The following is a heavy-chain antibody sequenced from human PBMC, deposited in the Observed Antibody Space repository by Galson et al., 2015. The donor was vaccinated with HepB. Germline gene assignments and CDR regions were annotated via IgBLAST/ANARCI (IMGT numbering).Heavy chain of an antibody. J-gene: IGHJ2*01. CDR2: IIPIFGTA. Sequence: SVKVSCKASGGTFSSYAISWVRQAPGQGLEWMGGIIPIFGTANYAQKFQGRVTITADESTSTAYMELSSLRSEDTAVYYCASPDCSGGSCYEWYFDLWGRGTLVTVSS. V-gene: IGHV1-69*13. CDR3: ASPDCSGGSCYEWYFDL. D-gene: IGHD2-15*01. CDR1: GGTFSSYA.